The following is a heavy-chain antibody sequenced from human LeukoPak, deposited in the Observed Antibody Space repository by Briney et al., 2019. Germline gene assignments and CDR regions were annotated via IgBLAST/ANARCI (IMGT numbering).Heavy chain of an antibody. J-gene: IGHJ3*02. D-gene: IGHD6-25*01. CDR2: INPNSGGT. CDR3: ARETATGNDAFDI. Sequence: GASVKVSCKASGYTFTGYYMHWVRQAPGHGLEWMGWINPNSGGTNYAQKFQGRVTMTRDTSISTAYMELSRLRSDDTAVYYCARETATGNDAFDIWGQGTMVTVSS. CDR1: GYTFTGYY. V-gene: IGHV1-2*02.